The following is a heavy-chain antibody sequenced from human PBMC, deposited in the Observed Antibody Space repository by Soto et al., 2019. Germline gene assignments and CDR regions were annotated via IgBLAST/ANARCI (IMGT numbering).Heavy chain of an antibody. J-gene: IGHJ6*02. CDR3: AKDIEWLVQGYYYYGMDV. CDR1: GFTFSSYG. CDR2: ISYDGSNK. D-gene: IGHD6-19*01. V-gene: IGHV3-30*18. Sequence: PGGSLRLSCAASGFTFSSYGMHWVRQAPGKGLEWVAVISYDGSNKYYADSVKGRFTISRDNSKNTLYLQMNSLRAEDTAVYYCAKDIEWLVQGYYYYGMDVWGQGTTVTVSS.